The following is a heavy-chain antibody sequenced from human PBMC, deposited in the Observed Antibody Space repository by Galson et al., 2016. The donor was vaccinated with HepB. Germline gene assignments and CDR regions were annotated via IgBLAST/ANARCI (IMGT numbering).Heavy chain of an antibody. Sequence: ETLSLTCTVSGGSISNYYWRWIRQPPGKGLEWIAYIYYSGSTNQNPSLKSRVTISVDTSKNQFSLQLRSVTAADTAVYYCARDGTQQNDYWGQGTLVTVSS. D-gene: IGHD6-13*01. CDR1: GGSISNYY. CDR3: ARDGTQQNDY. V-gene: IGHV4-59*01. CDR2: IYYSGST. J-gene: IGHJ4*02.